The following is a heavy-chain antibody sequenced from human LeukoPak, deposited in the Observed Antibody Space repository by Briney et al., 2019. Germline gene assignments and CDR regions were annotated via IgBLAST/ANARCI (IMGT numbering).Heavy chain of an antibody. J-gene: IGHJ4*02. Sequence: ASQTLSLTCTVSGGSISSGGYYWSWIRQHPGKGLEWIGYIYYSGSTYYNPSLKSRVTISVDTSKNQFSLKLSSVTAADTAVYYCARLWFGELLFDYWGQGTLVTVSS. CDR1: GGSISSGGYY. V-gene: IGHV4-31*03. D-gene: IGHD3-10*01. CDR3: ARLWFGELLFDY. CDR2: IYYSGST.